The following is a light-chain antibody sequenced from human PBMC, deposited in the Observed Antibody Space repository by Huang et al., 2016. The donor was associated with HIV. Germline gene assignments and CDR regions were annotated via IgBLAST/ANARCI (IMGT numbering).Light chain of an antibody. V-gene: IGKV1-39*01. J-gene: IGKJ2*01. CDR2: SAS. CDR1: QNIDNY. Sequence: DIQMTQSPLSLSASVGDRVTITCRASQNIDNYLNWYQQKPGKAPKLLIYSASNLQSGVPARFSGSASGTYFAITINNLQPDDFATYYCQQAYTTPIYTFGQGTNLDIK. CDR3: QQAYTTPIYT.